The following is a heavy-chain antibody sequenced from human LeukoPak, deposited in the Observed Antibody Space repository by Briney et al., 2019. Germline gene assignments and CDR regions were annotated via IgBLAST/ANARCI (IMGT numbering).Heavy chain of an antibody. J-gene: IGHJ5*02. Sequence: SDTLSLTCAVSDYSISSNNWWGWIRQPPGKGLEWIGYIYYSGSTYYNPSLKSRVTMSVDTSKNQFSLKLNSVTAVDTAVYYCARGAAPGTWFDPWGQGTLVTVSS. CDR3: ARGAAPGTWFDP. CDR1: DYSISSNNW. D-gene: IGHD6-13*01. V-gene: IGHV4-28*03. CDR2: IYYSGST.